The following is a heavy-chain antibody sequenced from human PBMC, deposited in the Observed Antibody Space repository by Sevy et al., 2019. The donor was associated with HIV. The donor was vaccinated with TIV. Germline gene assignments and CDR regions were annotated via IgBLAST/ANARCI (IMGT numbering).Heavy chain of an antibody. Sequence: GGSLRLSCAASGFTFSSYAMHWVRQAPGKGLEWVAVISYDGSNKYYADSVKGRFTISRDNSKNTLYLQMNSLRAEDTAGDYGARAYGGNGVMDVWGQGTTVTVSS. CDR2: ISYDGSNK. V-gene: IGHV3-30-3*01. CDR3: ARAYGGNGVMDV. D-gene: IGHD4-17*01. CDR1: GFTFSSYA. J-gene: IGHJ6*02.